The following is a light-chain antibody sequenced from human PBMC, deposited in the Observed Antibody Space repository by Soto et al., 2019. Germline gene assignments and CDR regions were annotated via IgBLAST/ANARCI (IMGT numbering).Light chain of an antibody. Sequence: QPVLTQPASVSGSPGQSITISCTGTSNDVGHYNFVSWYQQHPGKAPKLMIYEVSNRPSGISTRFSGSKSDNTASLTISGLQAEDEADYFCTSYTGSDTLGVFGGGTKLTVL. CDR1: SNDVGHYNF. CDR3: TSYTGSDTLGV. J-gene: IGLJ2*01. CDR2: EVS. V-gene: IGLV2-14*01.